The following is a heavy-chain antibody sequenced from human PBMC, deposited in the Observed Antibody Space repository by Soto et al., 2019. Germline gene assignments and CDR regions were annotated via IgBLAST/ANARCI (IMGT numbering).Heavy chain of an antibody. J-gene: IGHJ4*02. CDR2: IYYSGST. CDR1: GGSISSSSYY. V-gene: IGHV4-39*01. D-gene: IGHD3-3*01. CDR3: ARISGWSGYSIEY. Sequence: PSETLSLTCTVSGGSISSSSYYWGWIRQPPGKGLEWIGSIYYSGSTYYNPSLKSRVTISVDTSKNQFSLKLSSVTAADTAVYYCARISGWSGYSIEYWGQGTLVTVSS.